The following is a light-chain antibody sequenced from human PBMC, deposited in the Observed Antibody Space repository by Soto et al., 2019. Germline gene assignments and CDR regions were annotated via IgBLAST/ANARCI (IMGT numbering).Light chain of an antibody. CDR3: QKHDNWPRT. J-gene: IGKJ1*01. Sequence: EIVMTQSPATLSVSPVEIATLSCMASQIVSSNLAWYQQKPGQAPRLLIHGTSTRATDIPARFSGSGSGTAFTLTISSLQSEDFAVYYCQKHDNWPRTFGQGTKVDIK. CDR2: GTS. CDR1: QIVSSN. V-gene: IGKV3-15*01.